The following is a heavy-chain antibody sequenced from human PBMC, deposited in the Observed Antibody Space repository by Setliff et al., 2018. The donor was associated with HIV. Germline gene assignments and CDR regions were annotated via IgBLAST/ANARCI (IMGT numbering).Heavy chain of an antibody. CDR2: INAGNGNT. V-gene: IGHV1-3*01. J-gene: IGHJ1*01. Sequence: ASVKVSCKASGYTFTSYGISWVRQAPGQRLEWMGWINAGNGNTKYSQKFQGRVTITRDISASTAYVEMSSLRSEDTALYYCARGGVVVLIYFQHWGQGTLVTVSS. D-gene: IGHD3-22*01. CDR3: ARGGVVVLIYFQH. CDR1: GYTFTSYG.